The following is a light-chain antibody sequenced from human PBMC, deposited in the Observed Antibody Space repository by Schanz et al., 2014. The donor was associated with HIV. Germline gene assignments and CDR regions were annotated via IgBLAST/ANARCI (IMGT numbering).Light chain of an antibody. V-gene: IGKV3-20*01. CDR2: GAY. CDR3: QQGGSWPLT. CDR1: QSVSSNY. J-gene: IGKJ4*01. Sequence: EIVLTQFPGTLSLSPGDRATLSCRASQSVSSNYLAWYQQKPGQAPRLLIYGAYNRATGIPDRFSGSGSGTDFTLTISSLEPEDFALYYCQQGGSWPLTFGGGTTVEIK.